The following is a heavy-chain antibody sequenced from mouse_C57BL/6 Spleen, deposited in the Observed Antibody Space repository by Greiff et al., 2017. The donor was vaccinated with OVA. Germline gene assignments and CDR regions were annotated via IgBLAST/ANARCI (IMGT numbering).Heavy chain of an antibody. CDR2: ISTGGGRT. V-gene: IGHV5-12*01. J-gene: IGHJ1*03. Sequence: EVQLVESGGGLVQPGGSLKLSCAASGFSFSDSYMYWVRQTPEKRLEWVAFISTGGGRTYYPDTVKGRFTISRDNAKNTLYLQMRSMKSEDTAMYNYARHNYSNYDWDCDVWGTGTTVTVSS. CDR1: GFSFSDSY. D-gene: IGHD2-5*01. CDR3: ARHNYSNYDWDCDV.